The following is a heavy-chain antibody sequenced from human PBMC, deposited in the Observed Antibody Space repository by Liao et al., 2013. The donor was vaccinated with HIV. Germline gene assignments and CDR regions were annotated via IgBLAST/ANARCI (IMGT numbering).Heavy chain of an antibody. Sequence: QVQLQESGPGLVKPSETLSLTCTVSGGSISSYYWSWIRQPPGKGLEWIGEINHSGSSSYNPSLKSRVTISVDTSKNQFSLKLSSVTAADTAVYYCARGPGGIQLWLPPFDFWGQGTLVTVSS. CDR1: GGSISSYY. V-gene: IGHV4-34*01. CDR2: INHSGSS. D-gene: IGHD1-1*01. J-gene: IGHJ4*02. CDR3: ARGPGGIQLWLPPFDF.